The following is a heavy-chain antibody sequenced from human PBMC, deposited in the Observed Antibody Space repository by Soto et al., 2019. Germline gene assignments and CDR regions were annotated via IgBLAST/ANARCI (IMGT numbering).Heavy chain of an antibody. D-gene: IGHD2-2*01. Sequence: SETLSLTCTVSGGSISSGGYYWSWIRQHPGKGLEWIGYIYYSGSTYYNPSLKSRVTISVDTSKNQFSLKLSSVTAADTAVYYCARETSDQDIVVVPAAHYYYYGMDVWGQGTTVTVSS. J-gene: IGHJ6*02. V-gene: IGHV4-31*03. CDR1: GGSISSGGYY. CDR3: ARETSDQDIVVVPAAHYYYYGMDV. CDR2: IYYSGST.